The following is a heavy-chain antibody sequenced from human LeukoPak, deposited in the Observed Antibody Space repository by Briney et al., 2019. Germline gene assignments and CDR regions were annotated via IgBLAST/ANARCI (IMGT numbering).Heavy chain of an antibody. D-gene: IGHD6-19*01. CDR2: IYYSGST. Sequence: SETLSLTCTVSGDSFRSYYWSWIRQPPGKGLEWIGYIYYSGSTNYNPSLKSRVTISVDTSKNHFSLKLNSVTAADTAVYYCARLEQAMAGSRWFDPWGQGTLVTVSS. CDR1: GDSFRSYY. CDR3: ARLEQAMAGSRWFDP. V-gene: IGHV4-59*08. J-gene: IGHJ5*02.